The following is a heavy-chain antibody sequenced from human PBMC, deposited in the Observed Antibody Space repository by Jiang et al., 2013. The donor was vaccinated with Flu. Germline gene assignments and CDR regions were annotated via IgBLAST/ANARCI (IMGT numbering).Heavy chain of an antibody. CDR2: INPSGGST. V-gene: IGHV1-46*01. CDR3: AREWGYYYDSSGYYAFDY. J-gene: IGHJ4*02. CDR1: GYTFTSYY. D-gene: IGHD3-22*01. Sequence: EVKKPGASVKVSCKASGYTFTSYYMHWVRQAPGQGLEWMGIINPSGGSTSYAQKFQGRVTMTRDTSTSTVYMELSSLRSEDTAVYYCAREWGYYYDSSGYYAFDYWGQGTLVTVSS.